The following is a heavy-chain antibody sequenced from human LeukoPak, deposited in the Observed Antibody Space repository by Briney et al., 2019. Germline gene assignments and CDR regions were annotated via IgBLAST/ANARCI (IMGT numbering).Heavy chain of an antibody. V-gene: IGHV5-51*01. Sequence: GESLKISCKGSGYSFTSYWIGWARQLPGKGREWMGIIYPGDSETRYSPSFQGQVTLSADKSTSTAYLQWSRLKASDTAMYYCARLFSGGPGGHYFDYWGHRTLVTASS. CDR1: GYSFTSYW. CDR2: IYPGDSET. D-gene: IGHD6-19*01. CDR3: ARLFSGGPGGHYFDY. J-gene: IGHJ4*01.